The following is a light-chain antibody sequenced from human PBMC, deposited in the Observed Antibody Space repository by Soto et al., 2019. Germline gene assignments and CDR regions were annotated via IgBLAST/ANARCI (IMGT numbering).Light chain of an antibody. CDR2: NTS. J-gene: IGKJ3*01. Sequence: EIVLTQSPVTLSLSPGERATLSCRASQSVSSYLAWYQQKPGQAPRLLIYNTSSRATGIPDRFSGSGSGTDFTLSISRLEPEDFAVYYCQHYGGSFIFGPGTKVDIK. CDR3: QHYGGSFI. CDR1: QSVSSY. V-gene: IGKV3-20*01.